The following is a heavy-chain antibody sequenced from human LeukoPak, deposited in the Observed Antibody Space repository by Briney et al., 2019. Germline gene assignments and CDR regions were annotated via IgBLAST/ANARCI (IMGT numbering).Heavy chain of an antibody. V-gene: IGHV7-4-1*02. CDR3: VRDSQSANLRVDY. D-gene: IGHD2-8*01. CDR1: GYTFTSYA. CDR2: INTNTGNP. Sequence: ASVKVSCKASGYTFTSYAMNWVRQAPGQGLEWMGWINTNTGNPTYAQGFTGRFVFSLDTSVTTAYLQISSLKAEDTAVYYCVRDSQSANLRVDYWGQGTLVTVSS. J-gene: IGHJ4*02.